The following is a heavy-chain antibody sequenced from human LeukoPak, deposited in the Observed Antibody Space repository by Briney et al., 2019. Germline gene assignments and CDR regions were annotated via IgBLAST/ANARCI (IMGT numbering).Heavy chain of an antibody. D-gene: IGHD1-26*01. CDR2: MNPNSGNT. CDR3: ARSTPGSYTDY. V-gene: IGHV1-8*03. J-gene: IGHJ4*02. Sequence: ASVKVSCKASGYTFTSYDINWVRQATGQGLEWMGWMNPNSGNTGYAQKFQGRVTITRNTSISTAYMELSSLRSEDMAVYYCARSTPGSYTDYWGQGTLVTVSS. CDR1: GYTFTSYD.